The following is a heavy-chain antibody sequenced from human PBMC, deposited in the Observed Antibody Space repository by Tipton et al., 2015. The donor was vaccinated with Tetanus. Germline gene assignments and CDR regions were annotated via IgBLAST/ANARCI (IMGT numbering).Heavy chain of an antibody. J-gene: IGHJ4*02. CDR2: ISHSGSS. CDR3: ARGITDGYNRRFDY. CDR1: GGSFSLYY. Sequence: TLSLTCTVSGGSFSLYYWNWVRQSPGKGLEWIGEISHSGSSSYSPSLKSRVTISVDTSKNQFSLRLRSVAAADTAVYYCARGITDGYNRRFDYWGQGTRVAVSP. V-gene: IGHV4-34*01. D-gene: IGHD5-24*01.